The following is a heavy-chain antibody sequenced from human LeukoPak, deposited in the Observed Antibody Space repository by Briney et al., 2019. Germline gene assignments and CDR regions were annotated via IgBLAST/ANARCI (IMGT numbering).Heavy chain of an antibody. Sequence: GGSLRLSCAASGFTVSSNYMSWVRQAPGKGLEWVSVIGGSGTRTYYADSVKGRFTISRDNSKNTLYLQMNSLRDEDTAVYYCAKDSHWILFDDWGQGTLVTVSS. V-gene: IGHV3-53*01. J-gene: IGHJ4*02. CDR1: GFTVSSNY. CDR3: AKDSHWILFDD. CDR2: IGGSGTRT. D-gene: IGHD2-2*03.